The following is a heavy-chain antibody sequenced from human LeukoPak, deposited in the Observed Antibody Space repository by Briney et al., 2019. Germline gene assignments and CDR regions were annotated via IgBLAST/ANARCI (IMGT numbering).Heavy chain of an antibody. Sequence: ASVKVSCKASGYTFTGYYMHWVRQAPGQGLEWMGWINPNSGGTNYAQKFQGRVTMTRDTSISTAYMELSRLRSDDTAVYYCARDGSGSYKDYYYYYYMDVWGKGTTVTISS. CDR2: INPNSGGT. D-gene: IGHD3-10*01. CDR1: GYTFTGYY. V-gene: IGHV1-2*02. CDR3: ARDGSGSYKDYYYYYYMDV. J-gene: IGHJ6*03.